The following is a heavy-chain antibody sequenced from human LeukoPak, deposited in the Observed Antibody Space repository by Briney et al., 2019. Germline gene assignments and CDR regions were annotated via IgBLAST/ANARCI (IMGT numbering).Heavy chain of an antibody. CDR3: ARTTSEWFDP. Sequence: ESGPTLVKPTQTLTLTCTFSGFSLSTSGVGVGLIRQPPRKALEWLALIYWDDDKRYSPSLKSRLTITKDTSKNQVVLTMTKMDPVDTATYYCARTTSEWFDPWGQGTLVTVSS. D-gene: IGHD1-14*01. V-gene: IGHV2-5*02. CDR2: IYWDDDK. CDR1: GFSLSTSGVG. J-gene: IGHJ5*02.